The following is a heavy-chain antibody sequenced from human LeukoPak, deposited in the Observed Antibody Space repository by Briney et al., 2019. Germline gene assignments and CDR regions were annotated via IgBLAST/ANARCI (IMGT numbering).Heavy chain of an antibody. D-gene: IGHD6-19*01. CDR1: GYSFTSYW. CDR2: IYPGDSDT. V-gene: IGHV5-51*01. Sequence: ESLKISCKGSGYSFTSYWIGWVRQMPGKGLEWMGIIYPGDSDTRYSPSFQGQVTISADKSISTAYLQWSSLKASDTAMYYCARLEHSGSSGPPNWFDPWGQGTLVTVSS. CDR3: ARLEHSGSSGPPNWFDP. J-gene: IGHJ5*02.